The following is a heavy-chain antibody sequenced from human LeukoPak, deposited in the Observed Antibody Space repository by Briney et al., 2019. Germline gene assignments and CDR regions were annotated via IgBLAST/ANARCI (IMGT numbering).Heavy chain of an antibody. V-gene: IGHV3-48*04. D-gene: IGHD3-22*01. CDR3: AREDNYDSRAFDY. CDR1: GFTFSSYW. Sequence: SGGSLRLSCAASGFTFSSYWMSWVRQAPGKGLELVSYISSSGSAIYYADSVEGRFTISRDNAKNSLYLQMNGLRAEDTAVYCCAREDNYDSRAFDYWGQGTLVTVSS. CDR2: ISSSGSAI. J-gene: IGHJ4*02.